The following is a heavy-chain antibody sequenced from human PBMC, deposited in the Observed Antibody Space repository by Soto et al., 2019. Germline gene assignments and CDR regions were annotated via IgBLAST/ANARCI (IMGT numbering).Heavy chain of an antibody. CDR3: SRQIDWLDAFDI. CDR2: IYYSGST. J-gene: IGHJ3*02. CDR1: GGSISSSSYY. D-gene: IGHD5-12*01. Sequence: QLQLQESGPGLVKPSETLSLTCTVSGGSISSSSYYWGWIRQPPGKGLEWIGSIYYSGSTYYNPCLKSRVTISVDTSKNRFSLTLSSVTAADTAVYYCSRQIDWLDAFDIWGQGTMVTVSS. V-gene: IGHV4-39*01.